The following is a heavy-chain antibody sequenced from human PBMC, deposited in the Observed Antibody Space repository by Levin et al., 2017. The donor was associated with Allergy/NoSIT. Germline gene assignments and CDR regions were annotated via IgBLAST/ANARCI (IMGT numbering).Heavy chain of an antibody. V-gene: IGHV5-51*01. CDR1: GYTLTNYW. J-gene: IGHJ3*02. CDR3: AVGSGYYGNFDI. D-gene: IGHD3-10*01. CDR2: IYPRDSDT. Sequence: KVSCKGSGYTLTNYWIGWVRQTPGKGLEWMGIIYPRDSDTRYSPSFQGQVTISADKSTSTAYVQWSSLKASDSAMYYCAVGSGYYGNFDIWGQGTVVTVSS.